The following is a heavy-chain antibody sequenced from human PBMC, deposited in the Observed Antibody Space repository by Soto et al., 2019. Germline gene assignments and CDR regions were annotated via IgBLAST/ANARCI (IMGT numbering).Heavy chain of an antibody. D-gene: IGHD4-17*01. CDR2: IYYSGST. J-gene: IGHJ4*02. CDR1: LNSNRSSSYY. Sequence: SETLNTNFTQTLNSNRSSSYYCGWIRQPPGKGLEWIWSIYYSGSTYYNPSLKSRVTISVDTSKNQFSLKLSSVTAADTAVYYCARSEATVLDYWGQG. CDR3: ARSEATVLDY. V-gene: IGHV4-39*01.